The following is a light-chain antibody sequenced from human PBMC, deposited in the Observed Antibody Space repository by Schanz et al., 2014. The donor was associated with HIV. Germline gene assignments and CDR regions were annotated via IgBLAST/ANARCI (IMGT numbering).Light chain of an antibody. CDR3: QQYDSYPGT. CDR1: QGISSA. CDR2: DAS. Sequence: AIQLTQSPSSLSASVGDRVTITCRASQGISSALAWYQQEPGKAPKLLIYDASSLESGVPSRFSGSGSGTDFTLSISSLQPEDFASYYCQQYDSYPGTFGQGTQVEIK. V-gene: IGKV1-13*02. J-gene: IGKJ1*01.